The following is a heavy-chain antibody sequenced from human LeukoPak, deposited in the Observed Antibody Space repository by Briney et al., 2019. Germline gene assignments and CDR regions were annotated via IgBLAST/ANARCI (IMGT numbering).Heavy chain of an antibody. CDR3: ARDSRIVVVPAAMSGDY. V-gene: IGHV1-8*01. CDR1: GYTFTSYD. J-gene: IGHJ4*02. CDR2: MNPNSGNT. Sequence: ASVQVSCKASGYTFTSYDINWVRQATGQGLEWMGWMNPNSGNTGYAQKFQGRVTMARNTSISTAYMELSSLRSEDTAVYYCARDSRIVVVPAAMSGDYWGQGTLVTVSS. D-gene: IGHD2-2*01.